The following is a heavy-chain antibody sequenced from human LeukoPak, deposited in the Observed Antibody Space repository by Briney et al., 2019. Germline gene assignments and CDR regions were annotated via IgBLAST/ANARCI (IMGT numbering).Heavy chain of an antibody. J-gene: IGHJ4*02. CDR3: ARRYSDSWYVFDY. CDR1: GYRFTSYW. V-gene: IGHV5-51*01. CDR2: IYPGDSAT. D-gene: IGHD6-13*01. Sequence: GESLQISCEGSGYRFTSYWIGWVRQMPGKGLEWMGIIYPGDSATRNSPSFQGQVTISADKSISTAYLQWSSLKASDTAMYYCARRYSDSWYVFDYWGQGTLVIVSS.